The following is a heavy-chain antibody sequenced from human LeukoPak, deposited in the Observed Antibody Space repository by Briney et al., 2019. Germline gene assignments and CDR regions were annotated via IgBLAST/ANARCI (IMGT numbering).Heavy chain of an antibody. CDR3: AKEAYYYDSSGYYHYFDY. J-gene: IGHJ4*02. CDR1: GFTFSSYA. D-gene: IGHD3-22*01. CDR2: ISGSGGST. Sequence: GGSLRLSCAASGFTFSSYAMSWVRQAPGKGLEWVSAISGSGGSTYYADSVKGRFTISRDNSKNTLHLQMNSLRAEDTAVYYCAKEAYYYDSSGYYHYFDYWGQETLVTVSS. V-gene: IGHV3-23*01.